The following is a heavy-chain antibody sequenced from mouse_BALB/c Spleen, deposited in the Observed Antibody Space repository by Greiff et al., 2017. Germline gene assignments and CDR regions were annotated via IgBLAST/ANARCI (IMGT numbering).Heavy chain of an antibody. CDR2: IFPGTGTT. CDR3: ARGLRRYAMDY. V-gene: IGHV1S132*01. CDR1: GYTFTSYW. D-gene: IGHD2-4*01. J-gene: IGHJ4*01. Sequence: QVHVKQSGAELVKPGASVKLSCKTSGYTFTSYWIQWVKQRPGQGLGWIGEIFPGTGTTYYNEKFKGKATLTIDTSSSTAYMQLSSLTSEDSAVYFCARGLRRYAMDYWGQGTSVTVSS.